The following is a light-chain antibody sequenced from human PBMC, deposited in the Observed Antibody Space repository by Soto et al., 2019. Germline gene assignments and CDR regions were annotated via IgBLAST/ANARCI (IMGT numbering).Light chain of an antibody. J-gene: IGKJ4*01. CDR1: QSVSSSY. Sequence: EIVLTQSPGTLSLSPGERATLSCRASQSVSSSYLAWYQQKPGQAPRLLIYGASSRATGIPDRFSGSESGTDFTLTISRLEPEDLAVYYCQQYGSSPLTFGGGTKVEIK. CDR2: GAS. CDR3: QQYGSSPLT. V-gene: IGKV3-20*01.